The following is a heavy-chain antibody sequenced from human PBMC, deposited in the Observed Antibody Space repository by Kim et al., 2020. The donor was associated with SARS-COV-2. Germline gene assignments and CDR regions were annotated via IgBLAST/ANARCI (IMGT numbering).Heavy chain of an antibody. J-gene: IGHJ4*02. CDR3: NGDSTDGIGFDY. Sequence: TYYNPSLKSRVTISVDTSKNQFSLELTSVTAADTAVYYCNGDSTDGIGFDYWGQGTLVTVSS. V-gene: IGHV4-39*01. D-gene: IGHD6-13*01. CDR2: T.